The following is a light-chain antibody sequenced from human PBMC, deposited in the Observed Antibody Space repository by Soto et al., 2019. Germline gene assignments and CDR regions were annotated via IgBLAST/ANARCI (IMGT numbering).Light chain of an antibody. CDR1: SSDVGGYNY. V-gene: IGLV2-14*01. Sequence: QSALTQPASVSGSPGQSITISCTGTSSDVGGYNYVSWYQQHPGKAPQLMIYDVSNRPSVVSNRFSGSKSGNTASLTTSGLQAEDEADYYCSSYTSSSAYVVFGGGTKLTVL. CDR3: SSYTSSSAYVV. J-gene: IGLJ2*01. CDR2: DVS.